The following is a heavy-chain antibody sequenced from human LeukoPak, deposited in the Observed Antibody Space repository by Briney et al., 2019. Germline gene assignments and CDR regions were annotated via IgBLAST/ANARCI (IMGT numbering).Heavy chain of an antibody. Sequence: SVKVSCKASGGTFSSYAISWVRQAPGQGLEWMGGIIPIFGTANYAQKFQGRVTITADESTSTAYMELSSLRSEDTAVYYCARGVRGYYDSSGYLYYMDVWGKGTTVTVSS. V-gene: IGHV1-69*01. D-gene: IGHD3-22*01. CDR2: IIPIFGTA. J-gene: IGHJ6*03. CDR3: ARGVRGYYDSSGYLYYMDV. CDR1: GGTFSSYA.